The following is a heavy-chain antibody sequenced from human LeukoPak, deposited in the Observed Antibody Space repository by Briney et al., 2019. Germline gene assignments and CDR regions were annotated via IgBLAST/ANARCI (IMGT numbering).Heavy chain of an antibody. Sequence: GGSLRLSCAASGFTVSTNYMNWVRQAPGKGLEWVSVVYYGGSTYYADSVKGRFTISRDNSKNTLYLQTNSLRAEDTAVYYCARGPGTYLYFDYWGQGTLVTVSS. CDR3: ARGPGTYLYFDY. CDR2: VYYGGST. CDR1: GFTVSTNY. V-gene: IGHV3-53*01. D-gene: IGHD3-10*01. J-gene: IGHJ4*02.